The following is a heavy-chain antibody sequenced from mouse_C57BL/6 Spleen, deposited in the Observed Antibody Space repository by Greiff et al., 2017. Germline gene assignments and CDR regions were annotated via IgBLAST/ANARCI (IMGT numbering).Heavy chain of an antibody. V-gene: IGHV5-9-1*02. CDR1: GFTFSSYA. J-gene: IGHJ3*01. CDR2: ISSGGDYI. Sequence: EVKLVESGEGLVKPEGSLKLSCAASGFTFSSYAMSWVRQTPEKRLEWVAYISSGGDYIYYADTVKGRFTISRDNARNTLYLQMSSLKSEDTAMYYCTRGTYDGSAWFAEWGQGTLVTVSA. CDR3: TRGTYDGSAWFAE. D-gene: IGHD2-3*01.